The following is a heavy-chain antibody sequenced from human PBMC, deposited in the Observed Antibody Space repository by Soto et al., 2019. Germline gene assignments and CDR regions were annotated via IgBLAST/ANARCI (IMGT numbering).Heavy chain of an antibody. D-gene: IGHD2-15*01. Sequence: PLRLPCASSGFTFSDHYIGLVRQAPGKGLEWVGRTRNKANSYTTEYAASVKGRFTISRDDSKNSLYLQMNSLKTEDTAVYYCAREGIDCSGGSCYAAYYYYYYMDVWGKGTTVTVSS. CDR1: GFTFSDHY. CDR3: AREGIDCSGGSCYAAYYYYYYMDV. J-gene: IGHJ6*03. CDR2: TRNKANSYTT. V-gene: IGHV3-72*01.